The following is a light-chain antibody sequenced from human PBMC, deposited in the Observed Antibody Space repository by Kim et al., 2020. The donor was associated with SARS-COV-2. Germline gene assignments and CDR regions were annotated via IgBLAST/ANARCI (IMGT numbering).Light chain of an antibody. CDR3: QQYDNWPRMYS. CDR1: QRIGTK. J-gene: IGKJ2*01. Sequence: EVVMTQSPATLSVSPGDRVILSCRASQRIGTKLAWYQQKVGQAPRLLIYRASTRATGIPPRFSGSGSGTDFTLTISSLQSDDVAIYHCQQYDNWPRMYSFGQGTKLEI. V-gene: IGKV3D-15*01. CDR2: RAS.